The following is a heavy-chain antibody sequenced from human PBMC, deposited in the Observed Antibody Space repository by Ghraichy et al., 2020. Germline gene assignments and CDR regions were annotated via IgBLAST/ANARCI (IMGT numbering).Heavy chain of an antibody. V-gene: IGHV3-7*01. J-gene: IGHJ4*01. Sequence: GGSLRLSCAASGFTFRSSWLSWVRQAPGKGLEWVANIKPDGSEKYYVDSVKGRFTISRDNANNLLYLQMNSLRAEDKAVYYWARDFFWSGYYPYFDYWG. CDR3: ARDFFWSGYYPYFDY. CDR2: IKPDGSEK. CDR1: GFTFRSSW. D-gene: IGHD3-3*01.